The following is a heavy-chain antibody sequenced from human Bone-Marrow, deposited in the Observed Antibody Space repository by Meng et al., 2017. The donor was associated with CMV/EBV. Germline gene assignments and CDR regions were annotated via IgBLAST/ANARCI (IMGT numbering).Heavy chain of an antibody. CDR3: ARVKGATGPAYYFDH. J-gene: IGHJ4*02. D-gene: IGHD1-26*01. V-gene: IGHV4-38-2*02. CDR2: IYHSGTS. CDR1: GHSISVGYY. Sequence: SEPLSLTCTVSGHSISVGYYWGWVRQPPGKGLEWIASIYHSGTSYYNPSLKSRATISVDTSNSLFSLKLSSVTAADTAVYYCARVKGATGPAYYFDHWGQGALVTVSS.